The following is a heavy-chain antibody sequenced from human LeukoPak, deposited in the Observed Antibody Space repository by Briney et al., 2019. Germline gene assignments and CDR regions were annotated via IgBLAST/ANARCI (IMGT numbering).Heavy chain of an antibody. CDR1: GGSISSSSYY. V-gene: IGHV4-39*01. Sequence: SETLSLTCTVSGGSISSSSYYWGWIRQPPGTGREWLGSIFYSGTTYFNPSLNSRLTISVDTSKNQFSLKLRSMTAADTAVYYCARSVKRGFNFDSWGQGTLVTVSS. CDR3: ARSVKRGFNFDS. D-gene: IGHD1-26*01. CDR2: IFYSGTT. J-gene: IGHJ4*02.